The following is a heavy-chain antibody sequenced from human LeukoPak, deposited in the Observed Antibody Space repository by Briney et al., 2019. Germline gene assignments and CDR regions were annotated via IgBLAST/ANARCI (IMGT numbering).Heavy chain of an antibody. CDR1: GDSVCTYY. CDR2: ISTSGST. Sequence: PSETLSLTCTVSGDSVCTYYWSWIRQSAGKGLEWIGHISTSGSTTYNPSLKSRVSMSVDTSKNQFSLKLSSVTAADTAVYYCAREATVVGATIIWGQGALVTVSS. J-gene: IGHJ4*02. D-gene: IGHD1-26*01. V-gene: IGHV4-4*07. CDR3: AREATVVGATII.